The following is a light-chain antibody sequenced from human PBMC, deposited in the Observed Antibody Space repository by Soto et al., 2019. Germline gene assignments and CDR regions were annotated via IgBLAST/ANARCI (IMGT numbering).Light chain of an antibody. V-gene: IGLV2-14*01. Sequence: QSVPTQPASVSGSPGQSITISCTGTSSDAGGYNYVSWYQQHPGKAPKLMIYEVSNRPSGVSNRFSGSKSGNTASLTISGLQAEDEADYYCSSYTSSSIYVFGTGTKLTVL. J-gene: IGLJ1*01. CDR3: SSYTSSSIYV. CDR1: SSDAGGYNY. CDR2: EVS.